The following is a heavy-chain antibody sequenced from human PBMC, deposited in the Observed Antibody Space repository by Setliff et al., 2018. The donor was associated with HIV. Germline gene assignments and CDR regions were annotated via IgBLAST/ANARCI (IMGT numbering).Heavy chain of an antibody. CDR3: ARHSPSDY. CDR2: IYNSAST. Sequence: PSETLSLTCTVSGDSISTAYWTWIRQPPGKGLEWIGYIYNSASTSYNPSLKSRVTISVDTSKNQFSLKLSPVTAADTAVYYCARHSPSDYWGQGTLVTVSS. V-gene: IGHV4-59*08. CDR1: GDSISTAY. J-gene: IGHJ4*02.